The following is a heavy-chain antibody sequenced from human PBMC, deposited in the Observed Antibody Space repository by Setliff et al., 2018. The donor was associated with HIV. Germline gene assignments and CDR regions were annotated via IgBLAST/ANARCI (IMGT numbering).Heavy chain of an antibody. V-gene: IGHV3-7*03. CDR3: AKDARKSTTQYNYFGP. Sequence: PGGSLRLSCVASGFRFSDFWMNWLRQAPGKGLEWVANIKQDGSEKYYVDSVKGRFSISRDNAKNSLYLEINSLRVEDTALYYCAKDARKSTTQYNYFGPWGHGTLVTVSS. CDR1: GFRFSDFW. CDR2: IKQDGSEK. J-gene: IGHJ5*02.